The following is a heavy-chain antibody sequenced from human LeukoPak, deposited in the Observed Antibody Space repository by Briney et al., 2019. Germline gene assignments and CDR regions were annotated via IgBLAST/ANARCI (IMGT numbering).Heavy chain of an antibody. Sequence: GGSLRLSCAASGFTFSNYAMSWVRQAPGKGLEWVSAISGSGGSTYYADSVKGRFTISRDNSKNTLYLQMNSLRAEDTAVYYCAKGDYGGNFRWFDPWGQGTLVTVSS. D-gene: IGHD4-23*01. V-gene: IGHV3-23*01. CDR2: ISGSGGST. CDR3: AKGDYGGNFRWFDP. CDR1: GFTFSNYA. J-gene: IGHJ5*02.